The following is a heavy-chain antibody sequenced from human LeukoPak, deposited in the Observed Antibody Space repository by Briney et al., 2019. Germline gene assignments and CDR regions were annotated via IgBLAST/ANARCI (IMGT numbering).Heavy chain of an antibody. D-gene: IGHD6-19*01. CDR1: GGSISRYY. J-gene: IGHJ6*02. CDR3: ARSSSGRYYGMDV. CDR2: IYYSGST. V-gene: IGHV4-59*01. Sequence: PSETLSLTCTVSGGSISRYYWSWIRQPPGKGLEWIGYIYYSGSTNYNPSLKSRVTISVDTSKNQFSLKLSSVTAADTAVYYCARSSSGRYYGMDVWGQGTTVTVSS.